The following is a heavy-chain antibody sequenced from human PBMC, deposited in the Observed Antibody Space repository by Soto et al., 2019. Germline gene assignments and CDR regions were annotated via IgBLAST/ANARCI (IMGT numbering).Heavy chain of an antibody. CDR1: GFSLSTSGVG. CDR2: IYWDDDK. CDR3: AYLPCSGCSCYWFSYSGMDV. V-gene: IGHV2-5*02. D-gene: IGHD2-15*01. Sequence: QITLKESGPTLVKPTQTLTLTCTFSGFSLSTSGVGVAWIRQPPGKALEWLALIYWDDDKRYRPSLETRLTITKDTSKNPVVLTMTNMDSVDTATYYCAYLPCSGCSCYWFSYSGMDVWGQGTTVTVSS. J-gene: IGHJ6*02.